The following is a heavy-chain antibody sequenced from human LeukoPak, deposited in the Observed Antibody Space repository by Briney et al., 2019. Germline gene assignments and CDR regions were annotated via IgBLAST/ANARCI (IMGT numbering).Heavy chain of an antibody. CDR1: GGTLSSYA. Sequence: SVKVSCKASGGTLSSYAISWVRQAPGQGLEWMGGIIPIFGTANYAQEFQGRVTITADESTSTAYMELSSLRSEDTAVYYCASEAERWLQSYDAFDIWGQGTMVTVSS. CDR2: IIPIFGTA. V-gene: IGHV1-69*13. J-gene: IGHJ3*02. D-gene: IGHD5-24*01. CDR3: ASEAERWLQSYDAFDI.